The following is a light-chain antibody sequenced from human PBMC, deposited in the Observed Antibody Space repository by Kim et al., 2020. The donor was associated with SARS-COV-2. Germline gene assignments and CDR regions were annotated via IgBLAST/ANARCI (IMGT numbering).Light chain of an antibody. CDR1: QSVSSY. CDR2: DAS. V-gene: IGKV3-11*01. J-gene: IGKJ1*01. CDR3: QQRSNWPPT. Sequence: LSPGERATLSCRASQSVSSYLAWYQQKPGQAPRLLIYDASNRATGIPARFSGSGSGTDFTLTISSLEPEDFAVYYCQQRSNWPPTFGQGTKVDIK.